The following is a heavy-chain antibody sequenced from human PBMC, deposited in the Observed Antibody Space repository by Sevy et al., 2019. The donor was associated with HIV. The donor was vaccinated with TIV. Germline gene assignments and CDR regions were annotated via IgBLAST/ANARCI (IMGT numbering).Heavy chain of an antibody. J-gene: IGHJ2*01. CDR1: GFTFSSYA. V-gene: IGHV3-30*04. CDR2: ISYDGSNK. D-gene: IGHD2-21*01. CDR3: ARALPQLLSVGYFDL. Sequence: GGSLRLSCAASGFTFSSYAMHWVRQAPGKGLEWVAFISYDGSNKYYADSVKGRFTISRDNSKNTLYLQKNSLGAEDTAVYYCARALPQLLSVGYFDLWGRGTLVTVSS.